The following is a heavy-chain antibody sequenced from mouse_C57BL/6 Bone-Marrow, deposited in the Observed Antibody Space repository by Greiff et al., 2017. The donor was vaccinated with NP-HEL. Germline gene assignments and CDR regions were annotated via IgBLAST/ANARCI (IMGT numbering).Heavy chain of an antibody. CDR2: INPNNGGT. CDR1: GYTFTDYN. CDR3: ARKGWLLLYFDY. Sequence: EVQLQQSGPELVKPGASVKMSCKASGYTFTDYNMHWVKQSHGKSLEWIGYINPNNGGTSYNQKFKGKATLTVNKSSSTAYMELRSLTSEDSAVYYGARKGWLLLYFDYWGQGTTLTVSS. J-gene: IGHJ2*01. D-gene: IGHD2-3*01. V-gene: IGHV1-22*01.